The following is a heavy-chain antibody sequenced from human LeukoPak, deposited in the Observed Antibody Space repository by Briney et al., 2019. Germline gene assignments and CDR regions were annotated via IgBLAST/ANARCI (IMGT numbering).Heavy chain of an antibody. Sequence: GGSLRLSCAASGFTFSSYSMNWVRQAPGKGLEWVSYISSSSSTIYYADSVKGRFTISRDNAKNSLYLQMNSLRAEDTAVYYCARESVAGITKFDYWGQGTLVTVSS. CDR3: ARESVAGITKFDY. CDR2: ISSSSSTI. D-gene: IGHD6-19*01. V-gene: IGHV3-48*01. J-gene: IGHJ4*02. CDR1: GFTFSSYS.